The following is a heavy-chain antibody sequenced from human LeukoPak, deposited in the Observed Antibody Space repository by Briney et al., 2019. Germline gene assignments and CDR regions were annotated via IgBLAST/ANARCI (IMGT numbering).Heavy chain of an antibody. J-gene: IGHJ4*02. Sequence: ASVKASCKASGYSFTTYGITWVRQAPGHGLEWLGWISPYNGDTDYVQKFQGRFTMTTDASTTTAYIELRSLRSDDTAVYYCARGGVTTWIDYWGQGTLVTVSS. V-gene: IGHV1-18*01. D-gene: IGHD1-1*01. CDR1: GYSFTTYG. CDR2: ISPYNGDT. CDR3: ARGGVTTWIDY.